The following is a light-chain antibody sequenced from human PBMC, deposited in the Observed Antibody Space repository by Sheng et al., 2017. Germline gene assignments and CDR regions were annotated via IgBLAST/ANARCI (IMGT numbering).Light chain of an antibody. J-gene: IGKJ4*01. V-gene: IGKV1-12*01. CDR1: QDITNW. Sequence: DIQMTQSPSAVSASVGDRVTITCRASQDITNWLAWYQETPGKAPKLLIYAASTLHSGVPSRFSGNGFGTDFTLTISSLQPEDFATYYCQQANSFPXTFGGGTKVEIK. CDR3: QQANSFPXT. CDR2: AAS.